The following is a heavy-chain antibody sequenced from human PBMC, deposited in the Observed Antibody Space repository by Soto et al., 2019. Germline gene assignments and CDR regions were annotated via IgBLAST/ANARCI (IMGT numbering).Heavy chain of an antibody. CDR3: AREESGGSSWYY. J-gene: IGHJ4*02. D-gene: IGHD6-13*01. Sequence: PSETLSLTCTVSGGSISSGGYYWSWIRQHPGKGLEWIGYIYYSGSTYYNPSLKSRVTISVDTSKNQFSLKLSSVTAADTAVYHCAREESGGSSWYYWGQGTLVTVSS. CDR1: GGSISSGGYY. CDR2: IYYSGST. V-gene: IGHV4-31*03.